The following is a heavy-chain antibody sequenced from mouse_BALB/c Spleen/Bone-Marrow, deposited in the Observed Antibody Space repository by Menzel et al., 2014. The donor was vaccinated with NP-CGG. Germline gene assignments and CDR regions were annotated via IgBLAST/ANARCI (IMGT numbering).Heavy chain of an antibody. CDR2: ISNLAYSI. CDR1: GFTFSDYG. D-gene: IGHD1-1*01. CDR3: ARDQVYYYGSSYGYFDV. V-gene: IGHV5-15*02. Sequence: EVNVVESGGGLVQPGGSRKLSCAASGFTFSDYGMAWVRQAPGKGPEWVAFISNLAYSIYYADTVTGRFTISRENAKNTLYLEMSSLRSEDTAMYYCARDQVYYYGSSYGYFDVWGAGTTVTVSP. J-gene: IGHJ1*01.